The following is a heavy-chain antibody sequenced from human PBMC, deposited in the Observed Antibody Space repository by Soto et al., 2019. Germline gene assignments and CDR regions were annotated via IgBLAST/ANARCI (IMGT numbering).Heavy chain of an antibody. CDR1: GFSFTTAGVA. J-gene: IGHJ4*02. CDR2: IYYNDDR. D-gene: IGHD3-3*01. Sequence: SGPTLVNPPQTLTLTCTFSGFSFTTAGVAVGWIRQTPGGALEWLTLIYYNDDRRFSPSLKTRLTISRDTSTNQVVLTMTNLDPADTATYFCARSLNYDFWTGYFFDFWGQGALVTVSS. V-gene: IGHV2-5*01. CDR3: ARSLNYDFWTGYFFDF.